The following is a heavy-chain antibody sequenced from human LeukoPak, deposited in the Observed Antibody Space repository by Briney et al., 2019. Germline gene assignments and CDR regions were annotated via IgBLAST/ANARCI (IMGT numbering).Heavy chain of an antibody. CDR3: ARDGHPFDL. J-gene: IGHJ4*02. Sequence: GGSLRLPCAASGFRFSSYWMSWFRQAPGKGLEWVANINQDGSEKYYVDSVKGRFTISRDNAKNSLYLQMNSLRAEDTAVYYCARDGHPFDLWGQGTLVTVAS. V-gene: IGHV3-7*01. CDR1: GFRFSSYW. CDR2: INQDGSEK.